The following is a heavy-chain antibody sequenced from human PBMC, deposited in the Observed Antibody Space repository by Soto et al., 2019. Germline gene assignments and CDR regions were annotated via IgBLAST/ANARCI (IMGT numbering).Heavy chain of an antibody. V-gene: IGHV3-53*01. J-gene: IGHJ4*02. CDR3: AGDGGSSKIYF. CDR2: IYSGDRT. CDR1: GYSVSVNY. Sequence: EVRLVESGGGLIQPGGSLRLSCAASGYSVSVNYMSWVRQAPGERLECVSVIYSGDRTDYADSVKGRFTISRDISTNTLILQMSSLRPEDTAVYYCAGDGGSSKIYFWGQGTQVTVSS. D-gene: IGHD1-26*01.